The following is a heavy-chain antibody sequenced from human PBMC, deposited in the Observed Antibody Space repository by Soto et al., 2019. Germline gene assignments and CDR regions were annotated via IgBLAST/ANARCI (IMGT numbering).Heavy chain of an antibody. J-gene: IGHJ4*02. CDR3: AKGSRDSYPGSRIFDF. Sequence: PGGSLRLSCAASGFTFSSYGMHWVRQAPGKGLEWVAVISYDGSNKYYADSVKGRFTISRDNSKNTLYLQMNSLRAEDTAVYYCAKGSRDSYPGSRIFDFWGRGTLVTVSS. CDR1: GFTFSSYG. D-gene: IGHD3-10*01. V-gene: IGHV3-30*18. CDR2: ISYDGSNK.